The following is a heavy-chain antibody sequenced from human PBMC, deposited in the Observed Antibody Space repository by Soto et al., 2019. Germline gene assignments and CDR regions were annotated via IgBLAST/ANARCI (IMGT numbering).Heavy chain of an antibody. CDR1: GFSFSKYG. D-gene: IGHD4-17*01. Sequence: QVQLVESGGGVVQPGRSLRLSCAASGFSFSKYGMHWVRQAAGKGLEWVAVIWYDGSTKYYGDSVKGRFSISRDNSQKMVYLQMNSLRVEDTAVYYCATDSSTTVTHYSGQGTLVTVSS. V-gene: IGHV3-33*03. CDR3: ATDSSTTVTHY. J-gene: IGHJ4*01. CDR2: IWYDGSTK.